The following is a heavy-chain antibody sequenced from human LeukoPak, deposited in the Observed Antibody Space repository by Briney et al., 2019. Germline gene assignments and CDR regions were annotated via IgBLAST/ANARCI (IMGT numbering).Heavy chain of an antibody. V-gene: IGHV3-23*01. J-gene: IGHJ4*02. D-gene: IGHD3-10*01. CDR2: LSGRGDTT. CDR1: GFTFSNYA. Sequence: GGSLRLSCAASGFTFSNYAMTWVRQAPGKGLEWVSALSGRGDTTYYADSVKGRFTISRDNSKNTLYLQMNSLRAEDTAVYYCAKSMVRGIIILDFDYWGQGTLATVSS. CDR3: AKSMVRGIIILDFDY.